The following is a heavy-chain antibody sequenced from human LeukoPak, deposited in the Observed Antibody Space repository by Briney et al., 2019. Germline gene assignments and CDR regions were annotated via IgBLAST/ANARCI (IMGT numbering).Heavy chain of an antibody. D-gene: IGHD1-26*01. CDR3: ARDREWELLRGDY. V-gene: IGHV1-2*02. J-gene: IGHJ4*02. Sequence: ASVKVSCKASGYTFTGYYMHWVRQAPGQGLEWMGWINPNSGGTNYAQKFQGRVTMTRDTSISTAYMELSRLRSDDTAVYYCARDREWELLRGDYWGQGTLVTASS. CDR2: INPNSGGT. CDR1: GYTFTGYY.